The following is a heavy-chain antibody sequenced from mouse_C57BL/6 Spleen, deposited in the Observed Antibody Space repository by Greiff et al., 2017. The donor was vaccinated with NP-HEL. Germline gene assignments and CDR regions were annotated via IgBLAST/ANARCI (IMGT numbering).Heavy chain of an antibody. CDR1: GYTFTSYW. Sequence: QVQLQQSGAELVRPGSSVKLSCKASGYTFTSYWMHWVKQRPIQGLEWIGNIDPSDSETHYNQKFKDKATLTVDKSSSTAYMQLSSLTSEDSAVYYCARSRESFYYFDYWGQGTTLTVSS. J-gene: IGHJ2*01. CDR2: IDPSDSET. V-gene: IGHV1-52*01. CDR3: ARSRESFYYFDY.